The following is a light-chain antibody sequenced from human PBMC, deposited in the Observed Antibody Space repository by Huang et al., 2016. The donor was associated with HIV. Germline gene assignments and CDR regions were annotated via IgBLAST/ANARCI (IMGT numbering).Light chain of an antibody. Sequence: EIVLTPSPATLSLSPGERATLSCRASPSVCSYLAWYQQKPGQAPRLLIYDASNRSTGIPARFSGSGSGTDFTLTISSLEPEDFAVYYCQQRSNWFLTFGGGTKVEIK. CDR2: DAS. J-gene: IGKJ4*01. V-gene: IGKV3-11*01. CDR1: PSVCSY. CDR3: QQRSNWFLT.